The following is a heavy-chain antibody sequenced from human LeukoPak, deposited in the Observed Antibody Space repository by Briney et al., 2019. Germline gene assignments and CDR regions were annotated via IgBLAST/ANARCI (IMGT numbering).Heavy chain of an antibody. Sequence: PGGSLRLSCAASGFTFGTYWMTWVRQAPGKGLEWVANIKQDGSEKYYVDSVKGRFTISRDNAKNSLYLQMNSLRAEDTAVYYCARAMDVWGQGTTVTVSS. J-gene: IGHJ6*02. CDR2: IKQDGSEK. CDR1: GFTFGTYW. V-gene: IGHV3-7*04. CDR3: ARAMDV.